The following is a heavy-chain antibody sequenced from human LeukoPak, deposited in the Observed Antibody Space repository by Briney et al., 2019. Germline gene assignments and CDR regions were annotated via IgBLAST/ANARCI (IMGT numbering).Heavy chain of an antibody. D-gene: IGHD3-10*01. V-gene: IGHV3-30-3*01. CDR2: ISYDGSNK. CDR3: ARDLGLLWFGELDY. J-gene: IGHJ4*02. CDR1: GFTFSSYA. Sequence: GGSLRLSCAASGFTFSSYAMHWVRQAPGKGLEWVAVISYDGSNKYYADSVKGRFTISRDNSKNTLHLQMNSLRAEDTAVYYCARDLGLLWFGELDYWGQGTLVTVSS.